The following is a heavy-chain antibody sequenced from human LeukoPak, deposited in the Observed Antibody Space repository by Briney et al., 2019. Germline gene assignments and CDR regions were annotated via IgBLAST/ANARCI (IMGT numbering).Heavy chain of an antibody. J-gene: IGHJ4*02. V-gene: IGHV3-15*01. Sequence: GGSLRPSCAVSGFTFNNAWMNWVRQAPGKGLEWVGRIKRKIEAEATDYAAPVKGRFTISRDDSKSTLYLQMNSLKSEDTAVYYCTTLSFVWFGGDYWGQGTLVTVS. CDR3: TTLSFVWFGGDY. D-gene: IGHD3-10*01. CDR2: IKRKIEAEAT. CDR1: GFTFNNAW.